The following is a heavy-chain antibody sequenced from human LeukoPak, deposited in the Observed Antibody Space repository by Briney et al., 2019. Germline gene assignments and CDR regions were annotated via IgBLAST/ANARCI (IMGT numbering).Heavy chain of an antibody. J-gene: IGHJ4*02. CDR1: GGSFSGYY. CDR3: ARGRFPDY. Sequence: PSETLSLTCAVYGGSFSGYYWSWIRQPPGKGLEWIGEINHSGSTNYNPSLKSRVTISVDTSKNQFSLKLSPVTAADTAVYYCARGRFPDYWGQGTLVTVSS. CDR2: INHSGST. D-gene: IGHD3-10*01. V-gene: IGHV4-34*01.